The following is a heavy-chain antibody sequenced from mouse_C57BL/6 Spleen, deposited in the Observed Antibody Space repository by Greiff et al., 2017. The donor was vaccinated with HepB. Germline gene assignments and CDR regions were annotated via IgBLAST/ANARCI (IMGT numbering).Heavy chain of an antibody. V-gene: IGHV1-82*01. CDR3: ARKEEGFDY. CDR2: IYPGDGDT. CDR1: GYAFSSSW. J-gene: IGHJ2*01. Sequence: QVQLQQSGPELVKPGASVKISCKASGYAFSSSWMNWVKQRPGKGLEWIGRIYPGDGDTNYNGKLKGKATLTADKYSSTAYMQLSSLTSEDSAVYFCARKEEGFDYWGQGTTLTVSS.